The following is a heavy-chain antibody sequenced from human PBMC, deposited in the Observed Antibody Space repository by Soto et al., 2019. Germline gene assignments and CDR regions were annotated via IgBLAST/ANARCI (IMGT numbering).Heavy chain of an antibody. Sequence: LSLTCAASGFTFSSYAMSWVRQAPGKGLEWVSAISGSGGSTYYADSVKGRFTISRDNSKNTLYLQMNSLRAEDTAVYYCAKDRGSTYSSSWFDYWGQGTLVTVSS. CDR1: GFTFSSYA. CDR2: ISGSGGST. V-gene: IGHV3-23*01. CDR3: AKDRGSTYSSSWFDY. D-gene: IGHD6-13*01. J-gene: IGHJ4*02.